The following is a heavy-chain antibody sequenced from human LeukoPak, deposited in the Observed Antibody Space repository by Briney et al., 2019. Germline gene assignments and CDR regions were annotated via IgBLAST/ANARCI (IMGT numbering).Heavy chain of an antibody. Sequence: SETLSLTCTVSGGSISSSSSYWGWIRQPPGKGLEWIGSIYYSGSTYYNPSLKSRVTISVDTSKNQFSLKLSSVTAADTAVYYCARHGLARTGEEEYWGQGTLVTVSS. CDR1: GGSISSSSSY. V-gene: IGHV4-39*01. CDR3: ARHGLARTGEEEY. CDR2: IYYSGST. J-gene: IGHJ4*02. D-gene: IGHD7-27*01.